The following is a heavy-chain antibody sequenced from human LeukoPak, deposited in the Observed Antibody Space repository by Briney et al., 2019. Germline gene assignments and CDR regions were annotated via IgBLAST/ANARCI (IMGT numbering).Heavy chain of an antibody. CDR1: GGTFSSYA. D-gene: IGHD6-13*01. CDR2: IIPILSIA. CDR3: ARVGYSSFGDYMDV. Sequence: SVKVSCKASGGTFSSYAISWVRQAPGQGLEWMGRIIPILSIANYAQKFQGRVTITADKSTSTAYMELSSLRSEDTAVYYCARVGYSSFGDYMDVWGKGTTVTVSS. V-gene: IGHV1-69*04. J-gene: IGHJ6*03.